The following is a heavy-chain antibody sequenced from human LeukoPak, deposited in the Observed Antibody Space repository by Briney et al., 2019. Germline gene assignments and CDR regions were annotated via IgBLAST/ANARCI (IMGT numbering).Heavy chain of an antibody. D-gene: IGHD6-13*01. CDR2: TYYRSKWYN. CDR1: GDSVSSNSAA. J-gene: IGHJ5*02. V-gene: IGHV6-1*01. CDR3: ARAPDAYSSSWYWFDP. Sequence: SQTLSLTCAISGDSVSSNSAAWNWIRQSPSRGLEWLGRTYYRSKWYNDYAVSVKSRITTNPDTSKNQFSLQLNSVTPEDTAVYYCARAPDAYSSSWYWFDPWGQGTLVTVSS.